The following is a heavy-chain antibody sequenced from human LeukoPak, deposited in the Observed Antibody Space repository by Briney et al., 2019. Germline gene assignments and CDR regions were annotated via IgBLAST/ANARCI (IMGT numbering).Heavy chain of an antibody. CDR3: ARGSLDYDSSGYYSPEEYFQH. V-gene: IGHV4-59*01. Sequence: SETLSLTCTVSGGSISSYYWSWMRQPPGKGLEWMGYIYYSGSTNYNPSLKSRVTISVDTSKNQFSLKLSSVTAADTAVYYCARGSLDYDSSGYYSPEEYFQHWGQGTLVTVSS. J-gene: IGHJ1*01. CDR1: GGSISSYY. D-gene: IGHD3-22*01. CDR2: IYYSGST.